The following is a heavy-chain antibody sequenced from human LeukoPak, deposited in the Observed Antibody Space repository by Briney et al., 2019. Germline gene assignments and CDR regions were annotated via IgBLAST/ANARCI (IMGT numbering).Heavy chain of an antibody. D-gene: IGHD6-19*01. J-gene: IGHJ4*02. Sequence: GGSLRLSCAASGFTFSTSWMSWVRQVPGKGLEWVANIKKDGSETYYVDSVKGRFTISRDNAKNSLYLQMNSLRAEDTAIYYCARSSSRWLARFDYWGQGTLVTVSS. CDR1: GFTFSTSW. CDR2: IKKDGSET. CDR3: ARSSSRWLARFDY. V-gene: IGHV3-7*03.